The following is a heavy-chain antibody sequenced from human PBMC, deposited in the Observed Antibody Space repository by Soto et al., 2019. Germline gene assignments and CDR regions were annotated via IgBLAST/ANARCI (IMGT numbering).Heavy chain of an antibody. CDR3: AKGRHGSSYSASDY. J-gene: IGHJ4*02. D-gene: IGHD2-15*01. V-gene: IGHV3-23*01. Sequence: QSGGSLRLSCAASGFTFGSDAMSWVRQAPGKGLEWVSVISGSGGETFYADSVKGRFTISRDNSKNTPFLQMNSLRADDTAVYYCAKGRHGSSYSASDYWGQGTLVTVSS. CDR2: ISGSGGET. CDR1: GFTFGSDA.